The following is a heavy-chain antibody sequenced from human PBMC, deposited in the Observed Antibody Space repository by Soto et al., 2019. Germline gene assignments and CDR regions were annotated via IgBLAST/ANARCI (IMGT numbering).Heavy chain of an antibody. D-gene: IGHD3-16*01. V-gene: IGHV4-4*02. Sequence: QVQLQQSGSGLVKPSGTLSLTCGVSGGSVSGTYWWNWVRQPPGKGLEWIGEVFHSGSTTYNPSLKSRVSMSVDKSKNQFSLKLTSVTAADTAVYYCARGYDGDFDYWGQGTLVTVSS. CDR2: VFHSGST. J-gene: IGHJ4*02. CDR1: GGSVSGTYW. CDR3: ARGYDGDFDY.